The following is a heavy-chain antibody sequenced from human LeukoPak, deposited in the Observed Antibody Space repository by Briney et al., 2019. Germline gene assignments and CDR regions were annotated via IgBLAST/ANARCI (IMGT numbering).Heavy chain of an antibody. CDR2: FSSGSSYI. D-gene: IGHD3-16*01. CDR1: GFTFSNYG. Sequence: GGSLRLSCAASGFTFSNYGMNWVRKAPGKGLEWVSSFSSGSSYIYYADSVKGRFTISRDNAKNSLYLQMNSLRAEDTAVYYCARDWGPLLFDYWGQGTLVTVSS. CDR3: ARDWGPLLFDY. J-gene: IGHJ4*02. V-gene: IGHV3-21*01.